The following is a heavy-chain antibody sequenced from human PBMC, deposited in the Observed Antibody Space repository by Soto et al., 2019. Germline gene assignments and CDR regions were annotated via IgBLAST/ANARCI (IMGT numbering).Heavy chain of an antibody. CDR2: MSGSGSSI. CDR1: GFTFSNYA. Sequence: EVQLLESGGGLVQPGGSLRLSCAASGFTFSNYAMTWVRQAPGKGLEWVSGMSGSGSSIYYADSVKGRFTISGDNSKNTLYLQMNSLRAEDTAVYYCAKGGDSSSWKNWFDPWGQGTLVTVSS. V-gene: IGHV3-23*01. J-gene: IGHJ5*02. CDR3: AKGGDSSSWKNWFDP. D-gene: IGHD6-13*01.